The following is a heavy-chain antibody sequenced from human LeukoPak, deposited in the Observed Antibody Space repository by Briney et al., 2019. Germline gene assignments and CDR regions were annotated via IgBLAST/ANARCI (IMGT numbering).Heavy chain of an antibody. CDR3: ARAVGSSFRYYYYYMDV. V-gene: IGHV3-7*01. D-gene: IGHD6-6*01. CDR1: GFTFSSYW. Sequence: AGGSLRLSCAASGFTFSSYWMSWVRQAPGKGLEWVANIKQDGSEKYYVDSVKGRFTISRDNAKNSLYLQMNSLRAEDTAVYYCARAVGSSFRYYYYYMDVWGKGTTVTVSS. CDR2: IKQDGSEK. J-gene: IGHJ6*03.